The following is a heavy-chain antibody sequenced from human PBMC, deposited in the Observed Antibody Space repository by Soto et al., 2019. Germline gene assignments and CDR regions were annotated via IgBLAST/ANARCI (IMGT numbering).Heavy chain of an antibody. Sequence: QSQTLSLTCAISGDSVSSNSAAWNWIRQSPSRGLEWLGRTYYRSKWYNDYAVSVKSRITINPDTSKNQFSLQLNSVTPEDTAVYYCAREGSSQYCSSTSCFRWFDPWGQGTLVTVSS. CDR1: GDSVSSNSAA. V-gene: IGHV6-1*01. CDR3: AREGSSQYCSSTSCFRWFDP. CDR2: TYYRSKWYN. J-gene: IGHJ5*02. D-gene: IGHD2-2*01.